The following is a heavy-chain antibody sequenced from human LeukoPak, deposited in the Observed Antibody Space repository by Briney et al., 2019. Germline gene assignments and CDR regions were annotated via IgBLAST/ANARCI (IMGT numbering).Heavy chain of an antibody. D-gene: IGHD6-6*01. CDR1: GYTFTGYY. Sequence: ASVKVSCKASGYTFTGYYMHWVRQAPGQGLEWMGRINPNSGGTNYAQKFQGRVTMTRDTSISTAYVELSRLRSDDTAVYYCARETAAPVNWFDPWGQGTLVTVSS. CDR2: INPNSGGT. J-gene: IGHJ5*01. V-gene: IGHV1-2*06. CDR3: ARETAAPVNWFDP.